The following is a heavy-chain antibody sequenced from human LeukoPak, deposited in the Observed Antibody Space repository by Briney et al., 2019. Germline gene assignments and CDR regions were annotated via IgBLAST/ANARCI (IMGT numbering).Heavy chain of an antibody. CDR2: INTGDGDT. Sequence: GASVTVSCKASGYTFTTRAIHWVRQAPGQRLEWMGLINTGDGDTLYSQKFQGRVTITRDTSANTAYLELDGLTSEDTAVYYCARDGKHIAVPGVRYPMDVWGQGTTVTVS. V-gene: IGHV1-3*04. CDR3: ARDGKHIAVPGVRYPMDV. J-gene: IGHJ6*02. CDR1: GYTFTTRA. D-gene: IGHD6-19*01.